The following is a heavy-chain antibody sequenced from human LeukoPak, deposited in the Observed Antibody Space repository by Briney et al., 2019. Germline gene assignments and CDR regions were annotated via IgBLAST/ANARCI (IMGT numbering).Heavy chain of an antibody. CDR2: ISGSGGST. D-gene: IGHD3-10*01. J-gene: IGHJ4*02. Sequence: GGSLRLSCAASGFTFSSYAMSWVRQAPGKGLEWVSAISGSGGSTYYADSVKGRFTISRDNSKNTLYLQMSSLRAEDTAVYYCAKDRSIILWFGELLGYWGQGTLVTVSS. CDR3: AKDRSIILWFGELLGY. V-gene: IGHV3-23*01. CDR1: GFTFSSYA.